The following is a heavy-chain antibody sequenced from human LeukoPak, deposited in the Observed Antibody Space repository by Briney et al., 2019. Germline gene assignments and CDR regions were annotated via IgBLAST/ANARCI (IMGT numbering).Heavy chain of an antibody. V-gene: IGHV3-48*03. CDR2: ISSSGSTI. CDR1: GFTFSSYE. Sequence: PGGSLRLSCAASGFTFSSYEMNWVRQAPGKGLEWVSYISSSGSTIYYADSVKGRFTISRDNAKNSLYLQMNSLRAEDTAVYYCARATQSGSYNYWGQGTLVTVSS. D-gene: IGHD1-26*01. CDR3: ARATQSGSYNY. J-gene: IGHJ4*02.